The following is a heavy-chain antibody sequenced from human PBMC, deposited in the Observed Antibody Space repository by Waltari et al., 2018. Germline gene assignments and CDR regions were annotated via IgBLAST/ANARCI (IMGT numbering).Heavy chain of an antibody. CDR3: ARGARRTTVTTGWWYFDL. CDR1: GFTSRMYW. CDR2: SNSYGSRK. V-gene: IGHV3-74*01. Sequence: EVQLVESGGGLVQPGGSLRLSCAASGFTSRMYWMHWVRQAPGKGLVGGSRSNSYGSRKSYADSGKGLFTISKDNAKNTVYLQMNSLRAEDTAIYYCARGARRTTVTTGWWYFDLWGRGTLVTVSS. D-gene: IGHD4-17*01. J-gene: IGHJ2*01.